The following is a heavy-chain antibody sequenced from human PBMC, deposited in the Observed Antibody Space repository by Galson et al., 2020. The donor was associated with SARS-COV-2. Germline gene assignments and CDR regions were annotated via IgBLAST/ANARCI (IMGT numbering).Heavy chain of an antibody. V-gene: IGHV4-34*01. CDR2: INHGGST. Sequence: SETLSLTCAVYGGYFSGCYWSWIRQPPGKGLEWIGEINHGGSTNYNPSLKSRVTISLDTSKNQFSLKLSSVTAADTAVYYCARGRFDPWGQGTLVTVSS. CDR1: GGYFSGCY. CDR3: ARGRFDP. J-gene: IGHJ5*02.